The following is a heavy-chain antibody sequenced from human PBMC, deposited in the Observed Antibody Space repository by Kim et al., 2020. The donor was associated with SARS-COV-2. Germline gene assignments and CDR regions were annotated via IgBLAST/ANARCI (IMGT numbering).Heavy chain of an antibody. J-gene: IGHJ4*02. CDR3: AKGYGNSGSSFDY. D-gene: IGHD3-16*01. Sequence: GGSLRLSCAASGFTFGSYSMSWVRQAPGNGPEWVSAISGSADVTNYADSVKGRFTISRDNSKNALYLQMTGLRADDTAVYYCAKGYGNSGSSFDYWGQGT. V-gene: IGHV3-23*01. CDR2: ISGSADVT. CDR1: GFTFGSYS.